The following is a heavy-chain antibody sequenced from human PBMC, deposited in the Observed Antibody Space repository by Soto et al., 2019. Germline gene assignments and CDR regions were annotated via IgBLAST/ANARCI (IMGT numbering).Heavy chain of an antibody. CDR1: GFTFSSYA. CDR2: IRGNGDPP. D-gene: IGHD5-12*01. Sequence: VSLILSCSASGFTFSSYAMHWVRQAPGKGLEYVSGIRGNGDPPFYADSVKGRFTISRDNSKNTLYLHMSSLSADDTAIYYCVKSRGGNNFDFFDWGQGALVTVSS. V-gene: IGHV3-64D*06. CDR3: VKSRGGNNFDFFD. J-gene: IGHJ4*02.